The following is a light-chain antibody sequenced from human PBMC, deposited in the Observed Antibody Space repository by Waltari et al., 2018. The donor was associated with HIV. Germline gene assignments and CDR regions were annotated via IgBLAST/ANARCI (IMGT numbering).Light chain of an antibody. CDR3: AALDDRMSGYVV. CDR2: IND. J-gene: IGLJ2*01. CDR1: LSNIGTNS. V-gene: IGLV1-44*01. Sequence: QSGLTQPPSASGAPGQRVIISCSGSLSNIGTNSVNWYKQLPGPAPNPLIYINDQRPSGVPDRFSGSKSGTSASLAISGLQSEDEATYYCAALDDRMSGYVVFGGGTKLTVL.